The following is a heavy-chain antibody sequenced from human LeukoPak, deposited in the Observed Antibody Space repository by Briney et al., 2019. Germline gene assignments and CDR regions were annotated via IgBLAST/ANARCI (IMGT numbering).Heavy chain of an antibody. V-gene: IGHV1-2*02. CDR1: GYTFTGHY. D-gene: IGHD5-24*01. Sequence: GASVKVSCKASGYTFTGHYMHWVRQAPGQGLEWMGWINPNSGGTNYAQKFQGRVTMTRDTSISTAYMELSRLRSDDTAVYYCARDLLQERYNWFDPWGQGTLVTVSS. CDR3: ARDLLQERYNWFDP. J-gene: IGHJ5*02. CDR2: INPNSGGT.